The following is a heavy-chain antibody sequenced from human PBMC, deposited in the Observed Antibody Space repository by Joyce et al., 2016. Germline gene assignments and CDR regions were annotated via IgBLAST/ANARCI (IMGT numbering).Heavy chain of an antibody. V-gene: IGHV4-31*11. CDR3: ARVVNAALDFDS. Sequence: QVQLQESGPGLVKPSQTLSLTCAVSGGSISSGAYYWSWIRQHPGKGLEWIGYIFYSGNTYYNPSLKSRVTISVDTSKNQFSLELSSVTAADTAVYYCARVVNAALDFDSWGQGTVVTVSS. CDR2: IFYSGNT. D-gene: IGHD2-15*01. J-gene: IGHJ4*02. CDR1: GGSISSGAYY.